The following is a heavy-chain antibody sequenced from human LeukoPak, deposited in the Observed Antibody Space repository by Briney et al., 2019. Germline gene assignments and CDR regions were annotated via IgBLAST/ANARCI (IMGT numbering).Heavy chain of an antibody. V-gene: IGHV3-23*01. CDR3: AKVRDYYNSPEGY. CDR2: ISRSGDTI. D-gene: IGHD3-22*01. CDR1: GFTFSSYS. Sequence: PGGSLRLSCAASGFTFSSYSMNWVRQAPGKGLEWVSGISRSGDTINYADSVKGRFTISRDNSKNTLYLQMNSLRADDTAIYYCAKVRDYYNSPEGYWGQGTLVTVSS. J-gene: IGHJ4*02.